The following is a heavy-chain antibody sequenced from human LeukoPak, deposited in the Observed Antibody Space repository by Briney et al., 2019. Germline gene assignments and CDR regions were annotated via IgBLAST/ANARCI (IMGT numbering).Heavy chain of an antibody. CDR2: ISSASSYI. Sequence: PGGSLRLSCAASGFTFSSYSMNWVCQAPGKGLEWVSSISSASSYIYYADSVKGRFTISRDNAKNSLYLQMNSLRAEDTAVYYCARDSSDYDSSGYYSYWGQGTLVTVSS. CDR3: ARDSSDYDSSGYYSY. CDR1: GFTFSSYS. V-gene: IGHV3-21*01. D-gene: IGHD3-22*01. J-gene: IGHJ4*02.